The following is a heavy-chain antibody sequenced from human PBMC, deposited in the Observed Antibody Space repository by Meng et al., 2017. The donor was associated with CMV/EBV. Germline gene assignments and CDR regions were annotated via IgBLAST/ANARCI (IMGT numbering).Heavy chain of an antibody. CDR3: ARRTYYSEAFDI. Sequence: QVQLLESGGGLVKPGGSLRLSCAASGFTFSDYYMSWIRQAPGKGLEWVSYISSSSSYTNYADSVKGRFTISRDNAKNSLYLQMNSLRAEDTAVYYCARRTYYSEAFDIWGQGTMVTVSS. V-gene: IGHV3-11*03. D-gene: IGHD3-10*01. CDR1: GFTFSDYY. J-gene: IGHJ3*02. CDR2: ISSSSSYT.